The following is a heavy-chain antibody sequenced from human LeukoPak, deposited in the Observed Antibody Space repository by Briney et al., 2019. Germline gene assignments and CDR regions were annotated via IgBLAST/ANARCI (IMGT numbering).Heavy chain of an antibody. J-gene: IGHJ4*02. V-gene: IGHV4-59*01. CDR3: ARRDSIAVAGTGIDY. D-gene: IGHD6-19*01. CDR1: GGSISSYY. Sequence: PWETLSLTCTVSGGSISSYYWSWIRQPPGKGLEWIGYIYYSGSTNYNPSLKSRVTISVDTSKNQFSLKLSSVTAADTAVYYCARRDSIAVAGTGIDYWGQGTLVTASS. CDR2: IYYSGST.